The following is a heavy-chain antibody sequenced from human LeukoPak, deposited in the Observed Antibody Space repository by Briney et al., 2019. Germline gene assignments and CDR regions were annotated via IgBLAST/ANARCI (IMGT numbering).Heavy chain of an antibody. Sequence: ASVTVSCKASGYTFTSYYMHWVRQAPGQGLEWMGIINPSGGSTSYAQKFQGRVTMTRDMSTSTVYMELSSLRSEDTAVYYCARDPYYYDSSGYIPFDYWGQGTLVTVSS. D-gene: IGHD3-22*01. CDR3: ARDPYYYDSSGYIPFDY. J-gene: IGHJ4*02. V-gene: IGHV1-46*01. CDR2: INPSGGST. CDR1: GYTFTSYY.